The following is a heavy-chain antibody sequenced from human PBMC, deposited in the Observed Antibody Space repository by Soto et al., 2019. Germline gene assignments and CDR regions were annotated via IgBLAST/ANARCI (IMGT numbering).Heavy chain of an antibody. CDR1: VYTFTSYY. J-gene: IGHJ4*02. V-gene: IGHV1-46*01. D-gene: IGHD2-21*02. CDR3: ARDHVCGGDCYSGLFIAY. Sequence: XSGKVSCKASVYTFTSYYMHWVRQAPGQGLEWMGIINPSGGSTSYAQKFQGRVTMTRDTSTSTVYMELSSLRSEDTAVYYCARDHVCGGDCYSGLFIAYWGQGTLVTVSS. CDR2: INPSGGST.